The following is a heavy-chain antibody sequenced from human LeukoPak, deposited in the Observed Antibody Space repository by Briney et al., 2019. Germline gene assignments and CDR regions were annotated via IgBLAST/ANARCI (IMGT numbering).Heavy chain of an antibody. Sequence: SETLSLTYTVSGGSISSSSDYWGWIRQPPGKVLEWIGNIYYSGTTYYTPSLKSRVTISVDTSNNQFSLKLTSVTATDTAVYYCARSKLRLDRWGQGTLVTASS. D-gene: IGHD4-17*01. CDR1: GGSISSSSDY. V-gene: IGHV4-39*01. CDR3: ARSKLRLDR. J-gene: IGHJ4*01. CDR2: IYYSGTT.